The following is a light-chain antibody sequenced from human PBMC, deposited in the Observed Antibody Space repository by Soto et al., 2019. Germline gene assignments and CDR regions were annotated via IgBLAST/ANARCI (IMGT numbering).Light chain of an antibody. Sequence: QPVLTQSHSASASLGASVKLICTLSSGHSSYAIAWHQQQPEKGPRYLRKLKSDGSHSQGDGIPDRFSGSSSGAERYLTISSLQSEDEADYYCQTWGTEVFGGGTKVTVL. CDR1: SGHSSYA. CDR2: LKSDGSH. J-gene: IGLJ3*02. CDR3: QTWGTEV. V-gene: IGLV4-69*01.